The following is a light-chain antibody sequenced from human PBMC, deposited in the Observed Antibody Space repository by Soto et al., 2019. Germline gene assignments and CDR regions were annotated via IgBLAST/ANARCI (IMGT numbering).Light chain of an antibody. CDR2: DTT. J-gene: IGLJ7*01. CDR1: IDTVTTSHW. CDR3: LLSYNGAPAV. V-gene: IGLV7-46*01. Sequence: QAVVTQESSLTVSPGGTVTLTCDSSIDTVTTSHWPYWFQQKPGHAPKTLIYDTTNRHSWTPARFSGSILGGKAALILSGAQPEDEAEYYCLLSYNGAPAVFGGGTQLTVL.